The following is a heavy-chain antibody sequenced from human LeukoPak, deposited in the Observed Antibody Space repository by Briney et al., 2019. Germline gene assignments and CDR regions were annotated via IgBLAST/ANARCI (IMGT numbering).Heavy chain of an antibody. CDR1: GFSLSTSGVA. Sequence: SGPTLVKPTQTLTLTCTFSGFSLSTSGVAVGWIRQPPGRALEWLALIYWDDDKRYSPSLKSRLTISKDTSKNQVVLTMTNMDPVDTATYYCAHSIPLDSGYDRPYFDYWGQGTLVTVSS. V-gene: IGHV2-5*02. CDR3: AHSIPLDSGYDRPYFDY. D-gene: IGHD5-12*01. CDR2: IYWDDDK. J-gene: IGHJ4*02.